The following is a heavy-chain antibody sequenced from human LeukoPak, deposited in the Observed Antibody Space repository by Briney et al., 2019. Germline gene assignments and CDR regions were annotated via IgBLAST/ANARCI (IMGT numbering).Heavy chain of an antibody. J-gene: IGHJ4*02. Sequence: TETLSLTCTVSGGSISSYYWSWIRQPPGKGLEWIGYIYYSGSTNYNPSLKSRVTISVDTSKNQFSLKLSSVTAADTAVYYCARYAPLLGPDYWGQGTLVTVSS. V-gene: IGHV4-59*01. CDR2: IYYSGST. CDR3: ARYAPLLGPDY. CDR1: GGSISSYY. D-gene: IGHD3-10*01.